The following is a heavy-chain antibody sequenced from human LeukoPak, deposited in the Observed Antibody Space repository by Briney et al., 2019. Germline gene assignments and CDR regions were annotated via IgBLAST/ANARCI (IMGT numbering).Heavy chain of an antibody. Sequence: PSETLSLTCAVYGGSFSGYYWSWIRQPPGKGLEWIGEINHSGSNNYNPSLKSRVPISVDTSKNQFSLKLSSVTAADTAVYYCARGPRHYYDSSGYYYWGQGTLVTVSS. CDR1: GGSFSGYY. CDR2: INHSGSN. CDR3: ARGPRHYYDSSGYYY. D-gene: IGHD3-22*01. J-gene: IGHJ4*02. V-gene: IGHV4-34*01.